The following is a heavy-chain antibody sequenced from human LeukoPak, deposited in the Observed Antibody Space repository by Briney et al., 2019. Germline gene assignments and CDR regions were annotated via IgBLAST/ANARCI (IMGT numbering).Heavy chain of an antibody. CDR1: GFNITNYA. V-gene: IGHV3-30-3*01. J-gene: IGHJ4*02. CDR3: ARAPRLCCSGGTCYHIDF. Sequence: GRSLRLSCPASGFNITNYAMHWVRQAPGKGLEWVAVISYDGDNKYYADSVKGRFTIFRDNSKNTLFPQMHILRTEDTAVYYCARAPRLCCSGGTCYHIDFWGQGALVTVSS. CDR2: ISYDGDNK. D-gene: IGHD2-15*01.